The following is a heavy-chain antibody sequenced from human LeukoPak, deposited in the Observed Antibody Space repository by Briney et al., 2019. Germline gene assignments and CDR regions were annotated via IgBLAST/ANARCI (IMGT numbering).Heavy chain of an antibody. CDR2: INPNSGGT. Sequence: GASVKVSCKASGYTFTGYYMHWVRQAPGQGLEWMGRINPNSGGTNYAQKFQGRVTMTRDTSISTAYMELSRLRSDDAAVYYCARAKESSSARGLDYWGQGTLVTVSS. CDR3: ARAKESSSARGLDY. CDR1: GYTFTGYY. D-gene: IGHD6-6*01. V-gene: IGHV1-2*06. J-gene: IGHJ4*02.